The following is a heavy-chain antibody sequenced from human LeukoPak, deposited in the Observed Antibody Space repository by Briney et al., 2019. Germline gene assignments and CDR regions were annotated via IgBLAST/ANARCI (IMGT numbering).Heavy chain of an antibody. CDR3: ARDQAYDSSGSAFDY. Sequence: GGSLRLSCAASGSTFSSYAMHWVRQAPGKGLEWVAVISYDGSNKYYADSVKGRFTISRDNSKNTLYLQMNSLRAEDTAVYYCARDQAYDSSGSAFDYWGQGTLVTVSS. D-gene: IGHD3-22*01. CDR1: GSTFSSYA. J-gene: IGHJ4*02. V-gene: IGHV3-30-3*01. CDR2: ISYDGSNK.